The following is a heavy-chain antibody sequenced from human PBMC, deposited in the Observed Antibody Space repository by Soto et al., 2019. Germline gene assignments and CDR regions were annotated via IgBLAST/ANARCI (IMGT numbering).Heavy chain of an antibody. Sequence: GGSLRLSXAASGFTFSGFEMNWVRQAPGKGLEWVSYISNSGRIIYYADSVKGRFTISRDDAKNSLYLQMNSLRAEDTAVYYCAREWGTSIAAAFDYWGQGTLVTV. CDR2: ISNSGRII. V-gene: IGHV3-48*03. CDR3: AREWGTSIAAAFDY. CDR1: GFTFSGFE. D-gene: IGHD6-6*01. J-gene: IGHJ4*02.